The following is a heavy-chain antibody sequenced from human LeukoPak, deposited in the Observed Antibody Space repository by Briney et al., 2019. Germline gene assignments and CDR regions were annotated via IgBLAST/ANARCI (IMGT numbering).Heavy chain of an antibody. CDR2: ISSSSSTI. Sequence: GGSLRLSCAASGFTFSSYSMNWVRQAPGKGLEWVSYISSSSSTIYYADSVKGRFTISRDNAKNSLYLQMNSLRAEDTAVYYCARDKGSSWSDDAFDIWGQGTMVTVSS. CDR3: ARDKGSSWSDDAFDI. V-gene: IGHV3-48*04. J-gene: IGHJ3*02. D-gene: IGHD6-13*01. CDR1: GFTFSSYS.